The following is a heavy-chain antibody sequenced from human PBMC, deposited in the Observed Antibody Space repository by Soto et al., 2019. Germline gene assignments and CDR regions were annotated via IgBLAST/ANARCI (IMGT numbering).Heavy chain of an antibody. CDR2: VIPIFGTA. CDR3: ARDPRVGIAGRINYYYYGMDV. Sequence: GASVKVSCKASGGTFSSYALSWVRQAPGQGLEWMGGVIPIFGTANYAQKFQGRVTITADKSTSTAYMELSSLRSEDTAMYYCARDPRVGIAGRINYYYYGMDVWGQGTTVTVYS. CDR1: GGTFSSYA. D-gene: IGHD6-6*01. V-gene: IGHV1-69*06. J-gene: IGHJ6*02.